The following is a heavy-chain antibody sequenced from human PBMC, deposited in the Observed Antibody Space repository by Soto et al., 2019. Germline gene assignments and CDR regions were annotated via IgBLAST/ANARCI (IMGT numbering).Heavy chain of an antibody. CDR1: GGLFSSYP. CDR3: ARGGSGYTWFNEF. CDR2: IIPVFQTA. V-gene: IGHV1-69*13. J-gene: IGHJ4*02. Sequence: ASVKVSCKASGGLFSSYPISWVRQVPGRGLEWMGGIIPVFQTAYYTQRFQGRVTITADESTNTAYMELSSLRSEDTAIYYCARGGSGYTWFNEFWGQGTLVTVSS. D-gene: IGHD3-22*01.